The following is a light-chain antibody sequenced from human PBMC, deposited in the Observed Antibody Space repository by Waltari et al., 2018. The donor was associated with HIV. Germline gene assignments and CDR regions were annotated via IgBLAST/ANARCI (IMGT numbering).Light chain of an antibody. CDR1: SSDVGGYND. Sequence: QSALTQPASVSGSPGQSITSPCTGTSSDVGGYNDVSWYQQHPGKAPKLMISEVSNRPSGVSNRFSGSKSGNTASLTISGLQAEDEADYYCSSYTSSSTLVFGGGTKLTVL. CDR3: SSYTSSSTLV. CDR2: EVS. V-gene: IGLV2-14*01. J-gene: IGLJ2*01.